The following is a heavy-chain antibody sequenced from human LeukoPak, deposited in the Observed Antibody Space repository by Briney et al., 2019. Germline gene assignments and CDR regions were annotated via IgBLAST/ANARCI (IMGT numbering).Heavy chain of an antibody. CDR2: IIPIFGTA. CDR3: ARDWYSSSWTSPFDP. Sequence: ASVKVSCKASGGTFSSYAISWVRQAPGQGLEWMGRIIPIFGTANYAQKFQGRVTITTDESTSTAYMELSSLRSEDTAVYYCARDWYSSSWTSPFDPWGQGTLVTVSS. J-gene: IGHJ5*02. CDR1: GGTFSSYA. V-gene: IGHV1-69*05. D-gene: IGHD6-13*01.